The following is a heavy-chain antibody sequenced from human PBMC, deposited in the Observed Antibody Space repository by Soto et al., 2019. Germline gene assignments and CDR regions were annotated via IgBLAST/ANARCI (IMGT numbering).Heavy chain of an antibody. J-gene: IGHJ6*02. Sequence: PSETLSLTCAVYGGSFSGYYWSWIRQPPGKGLEGIGEINHSGSTNYNPSLKSRVTISVDTSEKQFSLKLSSVTAADTAVYYCARDVGGDFGFFFAHYPRYGMEVWGQGTTVTVSS. CDR2: INHSGST. CDR3: ARDVGGDFGFFFAHYPRYGMEV. D-gene: IGHD2-21*01. CDR1: GGSFSGYY. V-gene: IGHV4-34*01.